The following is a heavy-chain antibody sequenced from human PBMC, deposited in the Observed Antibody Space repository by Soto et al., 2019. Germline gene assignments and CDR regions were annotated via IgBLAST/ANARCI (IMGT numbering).Heavy chain of an antibody. J-gene: IGHJ4*02. CDR2: IYYSGST. CDR3: ARRGERSGSSYYFDY. V-gene: IGHV4-39*01. D-gene: IGHD3-10*01. Sequence: SETLSLTCTVPGGSISSSSYYWGWIRQPPGKGLEWIGSIYYSGSTYYNPSLKSRVTTSVDTSKNQFSLKLSSVTAADTAVYYCARRGERSGSSYYFDYWGQGTLVTVSS. CDR1: GGSISSSSYY.